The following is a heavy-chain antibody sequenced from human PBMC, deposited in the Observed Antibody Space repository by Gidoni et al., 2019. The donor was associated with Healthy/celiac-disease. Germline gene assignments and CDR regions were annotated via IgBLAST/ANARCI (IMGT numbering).Heavy chain of an antibody. Sequence: QLQLQASGPGLVKPSETLSLTCTVSGGSISSSSYYWGWIRQPPGKGLEWIGSIYYSGSTYYNPSLKSRVTISVDTSKNQFSLKLSSVTAADTAVYYCARHPAPGDRYYDFWSGYYYFDYWGQGTLVTVSS. CDR1: GGSISSSSYY. CDR2: IYYSGST. CDR3: ARHPAPGDRYYDFWSGYYYFDY. D-gene: IGHD3-3*01. V-gene: IGHV4-39*01. J-gene: IGHJ4*02.